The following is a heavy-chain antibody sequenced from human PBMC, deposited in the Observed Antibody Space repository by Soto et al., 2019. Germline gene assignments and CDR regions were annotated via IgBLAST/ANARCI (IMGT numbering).Heavy chain of an antibody. V-gene: IGHV1-69*01. CDR3: ARDRRYYGSGNDAFDI. Sequence: QVQLVQSGAEVKKPGSSVKVSCKASGGTFSSYAISWVRQAPGQGLEWMGGIIPIFGTANYAQKFQGRVTITADESTSKAYMELSSLRSEDTAVYYCARDRRYYGSGNDAFDIWGQGTMVTVSS. D-gene: IGHD3-10*01. J-gene: IGHJ3*02. CDR2: IIPIFGTA. CDR1: GGTFSSYA.